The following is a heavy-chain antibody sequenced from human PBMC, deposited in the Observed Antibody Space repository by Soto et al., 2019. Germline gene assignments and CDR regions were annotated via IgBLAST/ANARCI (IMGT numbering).Heavy chain of an antibody. CDR2: IXXXVXXYTX. J-gene: IGHJ4*02. Sequence: EVHLVESGGGLVQPGGSLRLSCAASGFTFSDPYMDWVRQGPGKGLEWVGXIXXXVXXYTXDYAXSVRXXFXISXXXXXXXXXXXXXXXXXXXXXXXYCASGDQVYWGQGALVTVSS. D-gene: IGHD6-25*01. V-gene: IGHV3-72*01. CDR3: ASGDQVY. CDR1: GFTFSDPY.